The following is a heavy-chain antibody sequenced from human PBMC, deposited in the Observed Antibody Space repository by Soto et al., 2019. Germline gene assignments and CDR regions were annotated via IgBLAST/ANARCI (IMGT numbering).Heavy chain of an antibody. CDR3: TSGSWSGEVFDI. D-gene: IGHD2-21*01. CDR2: IIPMLGVR. CDR1: GGTFSTYS. Sequence: QVQLVQSGAEVKKPGSSVKVSCKDSGGTFSTYSMFWVRQAPGQGLEWMGRIIPMLGVRNYAQRFQDRVTITADKSTATLHMVLSSLRSEDTALYYCTSGSWSGEVFDIWGQGTMVTVSS. V-gene: IGHV1-69*02. J-gene: IGHJ3*02.